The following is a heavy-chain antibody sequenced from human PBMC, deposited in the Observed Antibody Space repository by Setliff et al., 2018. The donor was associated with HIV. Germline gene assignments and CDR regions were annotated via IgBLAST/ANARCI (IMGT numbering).Heavy chain of an antibody. D-gene: IGHD3-3*01. CDR1: GGTFDSYA. J-gene: IGHJ3*02. CDR2: IIPIFGTI. CDR3: TSYYTDYPRAFDI. V-gene: IGHV1-69*13. Sequence: GASVKVSCKASGGTFDSYAISWVRQAPGQGLEWMGGIIPIFGTINYAQKFQGRVTITADESTSTAYMELSSLRSEDTAVYFCTSYYTDYPRAFDIWGQGTMVTVSS.